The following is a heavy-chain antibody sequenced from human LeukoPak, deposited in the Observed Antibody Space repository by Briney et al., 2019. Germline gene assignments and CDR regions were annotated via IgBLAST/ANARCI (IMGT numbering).Heavy chain of an antibody. CDR3: AKAGISTTVTTTFDY. V-gene: IGHV3-21*01. Sequence: GGSLRLSCAASGFTFSSYSMNWVRQAPGKGLEWVSSISSSSSYIYYADSVKGRFTISRDNAKNSLYLQMNSLRAEDTAVYYCAKAGISTTVTTTFDYWGQGTLVTVSS. CDR1: GFTFSSYS. CDR2: ISSSSSYI. D-gene: IGHD4-17*01. J-gene: IGHJ4*02.